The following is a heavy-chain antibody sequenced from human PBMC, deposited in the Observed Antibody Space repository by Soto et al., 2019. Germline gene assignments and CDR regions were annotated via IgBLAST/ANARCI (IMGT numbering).Heavy chain of an antibody. V-gene: IGHV3-64*01. CDR1: GFTFSSYA. CDR3: ARGGEDIVVVVADHLFFDY. Sequence: GGSLRLSCAASGFTFSSYAMHWVRQAPGKGLEYVSAISSNGGSTYYANSVKGRFTISRDNSKNTLYLQMGSLRAEDMAVYYCARGGEDIVVVVADHLFFDYWGQGTLVTVSS. J-gene: IGHJ4*02. CDR2: ISSNGGST. D-gene: IGHD2-15*01.